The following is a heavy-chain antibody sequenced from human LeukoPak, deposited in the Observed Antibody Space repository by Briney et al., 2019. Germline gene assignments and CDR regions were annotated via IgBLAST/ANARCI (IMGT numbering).Heavy chain of an antibody. CDR3: ARDPTTVVTLPYYFDF. V-gene: IGHV4-34*01. Sequence: SETLFLTCAVSCGSFFGSHWNWIRQSPEKGLEWIGEINHSGRTNYNPSLKSRVTISVDTSKSQFFLKLTSVTAADTAVYYCARDPTTVVTLPYYFDFWGQGTLVTVSA. CDR1: CGSFFGSH. J-gene: IGHJ4*02. D-gene: IGHD4-23*01. CDR2: INHSGRT.